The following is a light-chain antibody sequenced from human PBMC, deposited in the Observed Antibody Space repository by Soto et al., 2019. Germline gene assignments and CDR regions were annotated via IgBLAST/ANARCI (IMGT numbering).Light chain of an antibody. Sequence: EIVMTQSPATLSVSPGERATLSCRASQSVSSNLAWYQQKPGQAPRLLIYGASTRATGIPARFSGSGSGTEFTLTISSLKSEDFEVYYCKHYNNWPPWTFGQGNKVEIK. V-gene: IGKV3-15*01. CDR2: GAS. J-gene: IGKJ1*01. CDR3: KHYNNWPPWT. CDR1: QSVSSN.